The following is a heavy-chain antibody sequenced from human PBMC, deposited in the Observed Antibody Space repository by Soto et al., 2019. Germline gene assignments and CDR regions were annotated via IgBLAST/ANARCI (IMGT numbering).Heavy chain of an antibody. J-gene: IGHJ6*02. Sequence: SDTLSLTCTVSGGSISSGDYYWSWIRQPPGKGLEWIGYIYYSGSTYYNPSLKSRVTISVDTSKNQFSLKLSSVTAADTAVYYCARDQTYYYDSSGYVDYYGMDVWGQGTTVTVSS. V-gene: IGHV4-30-4*02. CDR1: GGSISSGDYY. D-gene: IGHD3-22*01. CDR2: IYYSGST. CDR3: ARDQTYYYDSSGYVDYYGMDV.